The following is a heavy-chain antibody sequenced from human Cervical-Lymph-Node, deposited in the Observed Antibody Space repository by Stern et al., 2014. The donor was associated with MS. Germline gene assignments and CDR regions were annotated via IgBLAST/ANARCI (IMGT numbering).Heavy chain of an antibody. D-gene: IGHD6-6*01. CDR3: ARETYTSSSGAYYYYALDV. J-gene: IGHJ6*02. V-gene: IGHV1-18*01. CDR2: INGYNGNT. Sequence: QVQLVESGAEVKSPGASVKVSCKASGYTFTNYGISWVRQAPGQGLEWMGWINGYNGNTNFAQSLQGRVTVTTDTSTNTAYMELRNLRSDDTAVYYCARETYTSSSGAYYYYALDVWGQGTTVTVSS. CDR1: GYTFTNYG.